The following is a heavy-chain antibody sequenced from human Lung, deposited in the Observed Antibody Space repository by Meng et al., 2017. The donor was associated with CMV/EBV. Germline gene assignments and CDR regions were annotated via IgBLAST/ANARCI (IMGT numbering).Heavy chain of an antibody. CDR1: GYTFIGHY. CDR2: INPMSGDT. D-gene: IGHD2-21*01. V-gene: IGHV1-2*02. Sequence: ASVXVSCKTSGYTFIGHYMHWLRQAPGQGLEWMGWINPMSGDTNFAQKFQGRVAMTRDTSISTAYMELSRLRSDDTAVYYCARGSEYSPRRWYDPWGQGTRVTGSS. CDR3: ARGSEYSPRRWYDP. J-gene: IGHJ5*02.